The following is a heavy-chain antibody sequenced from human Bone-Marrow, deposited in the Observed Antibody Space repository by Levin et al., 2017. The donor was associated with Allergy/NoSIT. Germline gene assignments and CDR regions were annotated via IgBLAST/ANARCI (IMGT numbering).Heavy chain of an antibody. CDR2: INWNGGST. CDR1: GFTFDDYG. Sequence: GESLKISCAASGFTFDDYGMSWVRQAPGKGLEWVSGINWNGGSTGYADSVKGRFTISRDNAKNSLYLQMNSLRAEDTALYYCARDRRDEMGNAFDIWGQGTMVTVSS. D-gene: IGHD5-24*01. V-gene: IGHV3-20*04. CDR3: ARDRRDEMGNAFDI. J-gene: IGHJ3*02.